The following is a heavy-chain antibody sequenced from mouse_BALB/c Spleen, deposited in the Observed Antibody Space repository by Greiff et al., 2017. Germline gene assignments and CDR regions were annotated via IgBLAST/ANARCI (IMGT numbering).Heavy chain of an antibody. CDR1: GFNIKDTY. CDR3: AMITTWYFDV. D-gene: IGHD2-4*01. J-gene: IGHJ1*01. CDR2: IDPANGNT. V-gene: IGHV14-3*02. Sequence: EVQLVESGAELVKPGASVKLSCTASGFNIKDTYMHWVKQRPEQGLEWIGRIDPANGNTKYDPKFQGKATITADTSSNTAYLQLSSLTSEDTAVYYCAMITTWYFDVWGAGTTVTVSS.